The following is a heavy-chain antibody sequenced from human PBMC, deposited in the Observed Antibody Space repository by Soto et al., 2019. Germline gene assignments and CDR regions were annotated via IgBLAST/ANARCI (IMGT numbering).Heavy chain of an antibody. Sequence: QVHLQESGPGLVKPSGSLSLTCAVSVGSITTNWWSWVRQPPGKGLEWIGEIYHSGSTNYNPSLRGRVTISVDKCNNRFSLNLNSVTAADSAIYYCARHIAVPRTRGFDYWGQGNLVTVSS. CDR1: VGSITTNW. CDR3: ARHIAVPRTRGFDY. D-gene: IGHD6-19*01. V-gene: IGHV4-4*02. J-gene: IGHJ4*02. CDR2: IYHSGST.